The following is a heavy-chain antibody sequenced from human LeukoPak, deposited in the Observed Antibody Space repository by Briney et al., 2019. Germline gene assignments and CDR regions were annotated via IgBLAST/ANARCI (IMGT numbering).Heavy chain of an antibody. CDR2: IYSGGST. Sequence: GGSLRLSCAASGFTFSSYAMSWVRQAPGKGLEWVSDIYSGGSTYYADSVKGRFAISRDNSKNTLFLQMNSLRAEDTAVYYCASSITAAGSFDYWGQGTLVTVSS. D-gene: IGHD6-13*01. CDR3: ASSITAAGSFDY. J-gene: IGHJ4*02. V-gene: IGHV3-53*01. CDR1: GFTFSSYA.